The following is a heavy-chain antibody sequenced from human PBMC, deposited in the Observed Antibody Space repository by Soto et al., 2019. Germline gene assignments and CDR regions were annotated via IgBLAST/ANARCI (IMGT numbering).Heavy chain of an antibody. Sequence: SETLSLTCTASGGSVSSGSYYWSWIRQPPGKGLEWIGYIYYSGSTNYNPSLKSRVTISVDTSKNQFSLKLSSVTAADTAVYYCARLVVVPAAIGYYGMDVWGQGTTVTVSS. CDR2: IYYSGST. CDR3: ARLVVVPAAIGYYGMDV. CDR1: GGSVSSGSYY. J-gene: IGHJ6*02. V-gene: IGHV4-61*01. D-gene: IGHD2-2*02.